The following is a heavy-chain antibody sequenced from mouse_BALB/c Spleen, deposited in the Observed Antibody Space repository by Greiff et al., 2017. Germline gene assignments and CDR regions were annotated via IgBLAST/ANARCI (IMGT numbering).Heavy chain of an antibody. CDR1: GFSLTSYG. Sequence: VQLVESGPGLVAPSQSLSITCTVSGFSLTSYGVHWVRQPPGKGLEWLGVIWAGGSTNYNSALMSRLSISKDNSKSQVFLKMNSLQTDDTAMYYCARDDDYGYWYFDVWGAGTTVTVSS. CDR3: ARDDDYGYWYFDV. J-gene: IGHJ1*01. D-gene: IGHD1-1*02. V-gene: IGHV2-9*02. CDR2: IWAGGST.